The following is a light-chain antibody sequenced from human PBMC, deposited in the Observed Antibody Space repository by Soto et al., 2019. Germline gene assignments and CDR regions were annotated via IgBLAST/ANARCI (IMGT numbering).Light chain of an antibody. CDR1: SSDVGGYNY. CDR3: SSYTRISTQV. Sequence: QSVLTQPASVSGSPGQSITISCTGTSSDVGGYNYVSWYQQHPGKAPKLMIYDVSNRPSGVSNRFSGSKSGNTASLTISGLQAEDEADYYCSSYTRISTQVFGTGTKVTVL. V-gene: IGLV2-14*01. CDR2: DVS. J-gene: IGLJ1*01.